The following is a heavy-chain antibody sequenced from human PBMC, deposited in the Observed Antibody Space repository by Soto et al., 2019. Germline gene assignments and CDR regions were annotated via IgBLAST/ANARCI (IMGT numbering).Heavy chain of an antibody. CDR1: GGSFSGYY. J-gene: IGHJ5*02. CDR3: ARDLDSSGFSPDWFDP. CDR2: INRSGGT. V-gene: IGHV4-34*01. Sequence: SETLSLTCAVYGGSFSGYYWTWIRQPPGKGLEWIGEINRSGGTNYKPSLRGRATISVDTSKNQVSLKVSSVTAADTAVYYCARDLDSSGFSPDWFDPWGQGTLVTVSS. D-gene: IGHD3-22*01.